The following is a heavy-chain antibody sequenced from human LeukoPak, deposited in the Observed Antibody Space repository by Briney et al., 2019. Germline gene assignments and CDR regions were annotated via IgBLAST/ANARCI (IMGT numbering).Heavy chain of an antibody. J-gene: IGHJ5*02. CDR1: GFTFSSYS. CDR3: VRDLHSSTWYRDWFDP. Sequence: GGSLRLSCAASGFTFSSYSMNWIRQAPGKGLEWVSYISSNNSTIYYADSVKGRFTISRDNAKDSLYLQMNSLRAEDTAVYYCVRDLHSSTWYRDWFDPWGQGTLVTVSS. CDR2: ISSNNSTI. V-gene: IGHV3-48*01. D-gene: IGHD6-13*01.